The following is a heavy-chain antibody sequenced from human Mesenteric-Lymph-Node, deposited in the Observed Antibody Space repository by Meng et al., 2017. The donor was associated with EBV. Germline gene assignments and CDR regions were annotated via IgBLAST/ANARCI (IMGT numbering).Heavy chain of an antibody. V-gene: IGHV4-34*01. J-gene: IGHJ4*02. CDR3: ARGAIFGIVITYFDY. Sequence: WGAGLLEPSATRALTCEAFGGSVSGYPWSWIRQPPGKGLEYIGEISQSGATTYNPSLKSRVTISVDRSRNQFSLKMASVTAADTAVYYCARGAIFGIVITYFDYWSQGTLVTVSS. CDR1: GGSVSGYP. D-gene: IGHD3-3*02. CDR2: ISQSGAT.